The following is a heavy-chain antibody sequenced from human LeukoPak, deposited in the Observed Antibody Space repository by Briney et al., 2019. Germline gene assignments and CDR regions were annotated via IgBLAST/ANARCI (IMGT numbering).Heavy chain of an antibody. V-gene: IGHV3-48*01. CDR1: GITFSSYS. CDR2: ISSFSGTI. CDR3: AKSKNWGSGHGTFDM. Sequence: PGGSLRLSCVASGITFSSYSMNWVRQAPGRGLEWVSYISSFSGTINYADSVKGRFTFSRDNAKNSLYLQMNSLRVEDTAIYYCAKSKNWGSGHGTFDMWGHGTMVTVSS. J-gene: IGHJ3*02. D-gene: IGHD3-16*01.